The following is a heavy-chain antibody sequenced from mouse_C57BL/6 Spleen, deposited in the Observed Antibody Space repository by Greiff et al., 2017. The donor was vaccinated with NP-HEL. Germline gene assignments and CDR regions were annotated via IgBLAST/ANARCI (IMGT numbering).Heavy chain of an antibody. CDR1: GFNIKDYY. J-gene: IGHJ2*01. CDR3: ARMYYYGSSYHFDY. D-gene: IGHD1-1*01. CDR2: IDPEDGET. Sequence: EVQLQQSGAELVKPGASVKLSCTASGFNIKDYYMHWVKQRTEQGLEWIGRIDPEDGETKYAPKFQGKATITADTSSNTAYLQLSILTSEDTAVYYCARMYYYGSSYHFDYWGQGTTLTVSS. V-gene: IGHV14-2*01.